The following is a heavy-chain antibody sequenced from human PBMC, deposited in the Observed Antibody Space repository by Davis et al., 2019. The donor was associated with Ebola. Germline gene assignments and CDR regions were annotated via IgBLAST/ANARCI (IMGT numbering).Heavy chain of an antibody. V-gene: IGHV3-23*01. CDR2: ISGSGGTT. Sequence: GESLKISCAASGFTFSSYAMRWVRQAPGKGLEWVSGISGSGGTTHYADSVKGRFTISRDNSKNTLYLQMNSLRAEDTAGYYCARHSSGWFLNYWGQGILVTVSS. CDR3: ARHSSGWFLNY. CDR1: GFTFSSYA. J-gene: IGHJ4*02. D-gene: IGHD6-19*01.